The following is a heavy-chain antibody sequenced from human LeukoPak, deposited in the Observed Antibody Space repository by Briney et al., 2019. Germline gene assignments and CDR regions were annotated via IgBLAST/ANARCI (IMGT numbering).Heavy chain of an antibody. V-gene: IGHV4-59*08. CDR3: ASGRYCSGGSCYGIPNY. Sequence: PSETLSLTCTVSGGSISSYYWSWIRQPPGKGLEWIGYIYYSGSTNYNPSLKSRVTISVDTSKNQFSLKLSSVTAADTAVYCCASGRYCSGGSCYGIPNYWGQGTLVTVSS. D-gene: IGHD2-15*01. J-gene: IGHJ4*02. CDR1: GGSISSYY. CDR2: IYYSGST.